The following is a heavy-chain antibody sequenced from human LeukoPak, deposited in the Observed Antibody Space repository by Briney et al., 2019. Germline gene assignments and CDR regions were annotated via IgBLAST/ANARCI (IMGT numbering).Heavy chain of an antibody. CDR2: ISAYNGNT. CDR3: ARAQDLLRFLEWLSDYGMDV. V-gene: IGHV1-18*01. J-gene: IGHJ6*02. D-gene: IGHD3-3*01. Sequence: GASVKVSCKASGYTFTSYGISWVRQAPGQGLEWMGWISAYNGNTNYAQKLQGRVTMTTDTSTSTAYMELRSLRSDDTAVYYCARAQDLLRFLEWLSDYGMDVWGQGTTVTVSS. CDR1: GYTFTSYG.